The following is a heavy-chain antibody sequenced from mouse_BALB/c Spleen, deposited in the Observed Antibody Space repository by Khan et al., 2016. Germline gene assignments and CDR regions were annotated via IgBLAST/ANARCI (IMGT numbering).Heavy chain of an antibody. CDR2: ISYDGSN. V-gene: IGHV3-6*02. D-gene: IGHD1-1*01. Sequence: EVQLQESGPGLVKPSQSLSLTCSVTGYSITSGYYWNWIRQFPGNKLEWMGYISYDGSNNYNPYLKNRFPITRDTSNNKFFLKFNSVTTEDTAKYYCARDPFYYYGSSYWYFDGWGAGTTVTVSS. CDR1: GYSITSGYY. J-gene: IGHJ1*01. CDR3: ARDPFYYYGSSYWYFDG.